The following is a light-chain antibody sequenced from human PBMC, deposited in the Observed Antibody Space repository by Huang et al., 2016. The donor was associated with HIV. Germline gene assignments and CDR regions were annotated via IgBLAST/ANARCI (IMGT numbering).Light chain of an antibody. Sequence: EIILTQSPATLSLSPGERATLSCRASQSVGSYLAWYQQKPGQAPRLLIYDASNSATGIPARFSGGGSGTDFTLTIRGLEPDDFAVYFCQQRSNRTPTTFDQGTKVE. CDR1: QSVGSY. V-gene: IGKV3-11*01. CDR3: QQRSNRTPTT. CDR2: DAS. J-gene: IGKJ1*01.